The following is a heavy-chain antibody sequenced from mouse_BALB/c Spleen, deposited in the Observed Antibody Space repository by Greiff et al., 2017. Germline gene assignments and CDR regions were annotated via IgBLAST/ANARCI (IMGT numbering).Heavy chain of an antibody. CDR1: GYTFTSYW. CDR3: TRGGDYDAMDY. D-gene: IGHD2-13*01. J-gene: IGHJ4*01. V-gene: IGHV1-5*01. CDR2: IYPGNSDT. Sequence: VQLQQPGAELVKPGASVKLSCKASGYTFTSYWMHWVKQRPGQGLEWIGAIYPGNSDTSYNQKFKGKAKLTAVTSTSTAYMELSSLTNEDSAVYYCTRGGDYDAMDYWGQGTSVTVSS.